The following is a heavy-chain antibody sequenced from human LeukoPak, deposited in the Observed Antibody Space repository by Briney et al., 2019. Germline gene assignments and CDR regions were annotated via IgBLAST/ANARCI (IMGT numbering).Heavy chain of an antibody. D-gene: IGHD2-21*01. CDR2: IYHSGST. Sequence: SETLSLTCAVSGYSISSGYYWGWIRQPPGKGLEWIGSIYHSGSTYYNPSLKSRVTISVDRSKNQFSLKLSSVTAADTAVYYCARAEGAVISREEEWFDPWGQGTLVAVSS. CDR1: GYSISSGYY. V-gene: IGHV4-38-2*01. J-gene: IGHJ5*02. CDR3: ARAEGAVISREEEWFDP.